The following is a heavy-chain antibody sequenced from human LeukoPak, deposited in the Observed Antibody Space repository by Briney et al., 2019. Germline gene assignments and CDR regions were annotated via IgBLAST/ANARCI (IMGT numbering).Heavy chain of an antibody. Sequence: GESLKISCKGSGYSFTSYWIGWVRQMPGKGLEWMGIIHPGDSDTTYSPSFQGQVTISADKSISTAYLQWSSLKASDSAIYYCARRSGSRGYYYFDYWGQGTLVTVSS. CDR3: ARRSGSRGYYYFDY. CDR2: IHPGDSDT. CDR1: GYSFTSYW. D-gene: IGHD6-19*01. J-gene: IGHJ4*02. V-gene: IGHV5-51*01.